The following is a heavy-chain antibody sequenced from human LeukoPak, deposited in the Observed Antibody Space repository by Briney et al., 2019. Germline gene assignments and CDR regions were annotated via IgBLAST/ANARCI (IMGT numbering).Heavy chain of an antibody. D-gene: IGHD3-3*01. CDR2: IKQDGSEK. J-gene: IGHJ6*02. Sequence: PGGSLRLSWAASGFTFSSYSMNWVRQAPGKGLEWVANIKQDGSEKYYVDSVKGRFTISRDNAKNSLYLQMNSLRAEDTAVYYCARETIFGVVLYYYYGMDVWGQGTTVTVSS. CDR3: ARETIFGVVLYYYYGMDV. CDR1: GFTFSSYS. V-gene: IGHV3-7*03.